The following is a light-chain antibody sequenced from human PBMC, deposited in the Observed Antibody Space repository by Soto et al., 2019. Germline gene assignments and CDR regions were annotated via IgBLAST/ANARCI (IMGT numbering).Light chain of an antibody. J-gene: IGLJ2*01. CDR2: AXX. Sequence: QSALTQPASVSGSPGQSITISCTGTNSDVGGYNYVSWYQQHQGKAPKLMVYAXXXXXXXXXXXXXGSKSGNTASLTISGXXAEDEADYYCSSYTSSSTLVVFGGGTKLTVL. V-gene: IGLV2-14*01. CDR3: SSYTSSSTLVV. CDR1: NSDVGGYNY.